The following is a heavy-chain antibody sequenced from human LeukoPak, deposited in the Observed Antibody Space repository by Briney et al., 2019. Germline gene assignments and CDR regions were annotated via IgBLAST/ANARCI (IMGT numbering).Heavy chain of an antibody. D-gene: IGHD3-22*01. CDR3: ARGLGSSGYPTNSD. V-gene: IGHV4-59*01. Sequence: WETLSLTCTVSGGSISSYYWSWIRQPPGKGLEWIGYIYYSGSTSYNPSLKSRVTISVDTSKNQFSLKLSSVTAADTAVYYCARGLGSSGYPTNSDWGQGTLFTVSS. CDR1: GGSISSYY. J-gene: IGHJ4*02. CDR2: IYYSGST.